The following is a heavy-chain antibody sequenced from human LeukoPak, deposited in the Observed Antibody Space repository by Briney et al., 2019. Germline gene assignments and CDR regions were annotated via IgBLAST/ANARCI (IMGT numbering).Heavy chain of an antibody. V-gene: IGHV3-33*01. CDR3: ARGVGSGWYPYYYYGMDV. D-gene: IGHD6-19*01. Sequence: GRSLRLSCAASGFTFSSYGMHWVRQALGKGLEWVAVIWYDGSNKYYADSVKGRFTISRDNSKNTLYLQMNSLRAEDTAVYYCARGVGSGWYPYYYYGMDVWGQGTTVTVSS. CDR1: GFTFSSYG. CDR2: IWYDGSNK. J-gene: IGHJ6*02.